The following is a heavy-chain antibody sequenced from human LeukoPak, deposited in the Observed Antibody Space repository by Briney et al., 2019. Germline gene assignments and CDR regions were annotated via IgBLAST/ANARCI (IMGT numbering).Heavy chain of an antibody. CDR2: ISAYNGDT. Sequence: GASVKVSCKASGYAFSNYGINWVRQAPGQGLEWMGWISAYNGDTKYAQKLQDRVTMTTDKSTSTAYMELRSLRSDDTAMYFCARGGSSWSAEFFQHWGQGTLVFVSS. CDR3: ARGGSSWSAEFFQH. J-gene: IGHJ1*01. CDR1: GYAFSNYG. V-gene: IGHV1-18*01. D-gene: IGHD6-13*01.